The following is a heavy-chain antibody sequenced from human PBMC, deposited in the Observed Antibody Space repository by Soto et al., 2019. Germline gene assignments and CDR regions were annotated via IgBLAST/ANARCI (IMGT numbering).Heavy chain of an antibody. J-gene: IGHJ4*02. CDR3: AKAMSTYDFWSGYSS. Sequence: PGGSLRLSCAASGFTFSSYGMHWVRQAPGKGLEWVAVISYDGSNKYYADSVKGRFTISRDNSKNTLYLQMNSLRAEDTAVYYCAKAMSTYDFWSGYSSWGQGTLVTVYS. D-gene: IGHD3-3*01. CDR1: GFTFSSYG. CDR2: ISYDGSNK. V-gene: IGHV3-30*18.